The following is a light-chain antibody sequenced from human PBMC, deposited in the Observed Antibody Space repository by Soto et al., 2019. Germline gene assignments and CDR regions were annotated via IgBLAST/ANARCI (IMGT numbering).Light chain of an antibody. J-gene: IGKJ1*01. V-gene: IGKV3-15*01. Sequence: EIVMTQSPATLSVSPGERATLSCRASQSVSSNLAWYQQKPGQAPRLLIYGASTRATGFPARFSGSGSGTEFTLTISSLQSEDSAVYYCQQYNKWPRTFGQGTKVVI. CDR2: GAS. CDR1: QSVSSN. CDR3: QQYNKWPRT.